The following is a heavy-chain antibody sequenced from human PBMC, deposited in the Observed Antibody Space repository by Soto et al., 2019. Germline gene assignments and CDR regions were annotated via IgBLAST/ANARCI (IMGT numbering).Heavy chain of an antibody. V-gene: IGHV1-18*01. D-gene: IGHD1-26*01. Sequence: ASVKVSRKASGYTITRYGISWVRQAHGQGLEWMGWISAYNGNTNYAQKLQGRVTMTTDTSTSTAYMELRSLRSDDTAVYYCARGSSGSIVGATRFDYWGQGTLVTVSS. CDR1: GYTITRYG. CDR2: ISAYNGNT. J-gene: IGHJ4*02. CDR3: ARGSSGSIVGATRFDY.